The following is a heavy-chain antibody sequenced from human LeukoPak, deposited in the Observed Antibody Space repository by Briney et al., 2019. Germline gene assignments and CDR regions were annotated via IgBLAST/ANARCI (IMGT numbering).Heavy chain of an antibody. D-gene: IGHD3-9*01. Sequence: ASVKVSCKASGYTFTSYGISWVLQAPGHGLEWMGWISAYNGNTNYAQKLQGRVTMTTDTSTSTAYMELRSLRSDDTAVYYCARVEEYDILTGYHNWFDPWGQGTLVTVSS. CDR3: ARVEEYDILTGYHNWFDP. CDR1: GYTFTSYG. V-gene: IGHV1-18*01. CDR2: ISAYNGNT. J-gene: IGHJ5*02.